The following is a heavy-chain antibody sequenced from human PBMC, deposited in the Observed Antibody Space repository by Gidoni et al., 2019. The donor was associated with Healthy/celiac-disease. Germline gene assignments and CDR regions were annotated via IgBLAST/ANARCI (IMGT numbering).Heavy chain of an antibody. D-gene: IGHD3-22*01. V-gene: IGHV1-69*08. Sequence: QVQLVQSGGEVKKPGSSVKVSCTVTGGTFSSYTISWVRQAPGQGLEWMGRISPSLGIANYAQKFQGRGTITADKSTSTAYMELSSLGSEDTAVYYCARDRDYYESSGYHYWGQGTLVTVSS. CDR2: ISPSLGIA. CDR3: ARDRDYYESSGYHY. J-gene: IGHJ4*02. CDR1: GGTFSSYT.